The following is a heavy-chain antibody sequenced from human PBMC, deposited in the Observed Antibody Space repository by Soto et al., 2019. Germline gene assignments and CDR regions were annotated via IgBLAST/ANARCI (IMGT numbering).Heavy chain of an antibody. J-gene: IGHJ4*02. D-gene: IGHD4-17*01. CDR2: ISYDGSNK. V-gene: IGHV3-30*18. Sequence: PGGSLRLSCAASGFTFSSYGMHWVRQAPGKGLEWVAVISYDGSNKYYADSVKGRFTISRDNSKNTLYLQMNSLRAEDTAVYYCAKDQLRGDAVDYRGQGTLHTVS. CDR3: AKDQLRGDAVDY. CDR1: GFTFSSYG.